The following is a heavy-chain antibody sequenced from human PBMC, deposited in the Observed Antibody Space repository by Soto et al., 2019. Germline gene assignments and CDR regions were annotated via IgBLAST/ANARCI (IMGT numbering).Heavy chain of an antibody. CDR1: GFTFSNHC. Sequence: QVQLVESGGGAVQPGRSLRLSCAASGFTFSNHCMHWVRQAPGKGLEWVAVISYDGNKKHYADSVKGRFTISRDSGKNTLYLQMDNVRHEDTAVYYCAKDSWFGELFRSYMDVWGKGTTVTVSS. CDR2: ISYDGNKK. J-gene: IGHJ6*03. CDR3: AKDSWFGELFRSYMDV. D-gene: IGHD3-10*01. V-gene: IGHV3-30*18.